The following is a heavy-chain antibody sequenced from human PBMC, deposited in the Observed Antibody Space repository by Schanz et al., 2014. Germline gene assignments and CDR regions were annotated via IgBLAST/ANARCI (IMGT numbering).Heavy chain of an antibody. V-gene: IGHV3-33*06. J-gene: IGHJ6*02. D-gene: IGHD2-15*01. CDR2: IWSDGSGK. Sequence: QVQLVESGGGVVQFGRSLRLSCVASGFTFSSYGMHWVRQAPGKGLEWVAVIWSDGSGKYYADSVKGRFTISRDNSENTLYLQMNSLSADDTAVFYCAKGMGYCSGGTCYDYYYYGLDVWGQGTTVTVSS. CDR3: AKGMGYCSGGTCYDYYYYGLDV. CDR1: GFTFSSYG.